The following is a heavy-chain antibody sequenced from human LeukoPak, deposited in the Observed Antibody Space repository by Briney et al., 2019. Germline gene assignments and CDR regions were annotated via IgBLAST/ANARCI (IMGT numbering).Heavy chain of an antibody. CDR1: GYTFTSYD. J-gene: IGHJ6*03. Sequence: ASVKVSCKASGYTFTSYDINWVRQATGQGLEWMGWMNPNSGNTGYAQKFQGRVTMTRDTSISTAYMELSRLRSDDTAVYYCARANIPYYYDSSGYSYYYYYMDVWGKGTTVTISS. CDR3: ARANIPYYYDSSGYSYYYYYMDV. CDR2: MNPNSGNT. V-gene: IGHV1-8*01. D-gene: IGHD3-22*01.